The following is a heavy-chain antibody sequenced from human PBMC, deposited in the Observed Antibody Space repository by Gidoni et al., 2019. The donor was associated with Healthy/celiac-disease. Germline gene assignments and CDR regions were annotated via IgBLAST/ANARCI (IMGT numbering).Heavy chain of an antibody. J-gene: IGHJ4*02. CDR1: GGTFSSYA. V-gene: IGHV1-69*04. D-gene: IGHD3-22*01. CDR2: IIPILGIA. CDR3: ARDHRDYDSSGYYRGAYYFDY. Sequence: QVQLVQSGAEVKKPGSSVKVSCKASGGTFSSYAISWGRQAPGQGLEWMGRIIPILGIANYAQKFQGRVTITADKSTSTAYMELSSLRSEDTAVYYCARDHRDYDSSGYYRGAYYFDYWGQGTLVTVSS.